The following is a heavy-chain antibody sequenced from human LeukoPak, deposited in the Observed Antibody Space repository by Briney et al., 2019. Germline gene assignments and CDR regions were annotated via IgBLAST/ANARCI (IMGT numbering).Heavy chain of an antibody. CDR1: GGSFNNYA. Sequence: ASVKVSCKASGGSFNNYAISWVRQAPGQGLEWMGRIIPIFGIANSAQKLQGRVTITADKSANTAYMELSSLRYEDTAVYYCARTTDIVVVTAHYSYGMDVWGQGTTVTVSS. V-gene: IGHV1-69*04. J-gene: IGHJ6*02. CDR2: IIPIFGIA. D-gene: IGHD2-21*02. CDR3: ARTTDIVVVTAHYSYGMDV.